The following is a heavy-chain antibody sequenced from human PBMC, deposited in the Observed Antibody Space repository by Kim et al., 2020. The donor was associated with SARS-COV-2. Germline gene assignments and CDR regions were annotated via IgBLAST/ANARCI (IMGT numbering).Heavy chain of an antibody. D-gene: IGHD3-22*01. CDR1: GGSISSGDYY. CDR3: ARVSDYYDSSGYYYSFDY. Sequence: SETLSLTCTVSGGSISSGDYYWSWIRQPPGKGLEWIGYIYYSGSTYYNPSLKSRVTISVDTSKNQFSLKLSSVTAADTAVYYCARVSDYYDSSGYYYSFDYWGQGTLVTVSS. V-gene: IGHV4-30-4*01. CDR2: IYYSGST. J-gene: IGHJ4*02.